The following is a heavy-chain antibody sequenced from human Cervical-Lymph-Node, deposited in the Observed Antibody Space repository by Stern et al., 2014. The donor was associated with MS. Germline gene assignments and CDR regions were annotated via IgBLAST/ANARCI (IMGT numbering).Heavy chain of an antibody. V-gene: IGHV4-59*01. CDR2: IYHSGST. D-gene: IGHD1-26*01. CDR1: GGSISAYY. CDR3: ARSSGSYAIMDY. J-gene: IGHJ4*02. Sequence: VQLEESGPGLVKPSETLSLTCTVSGGSISAYYWNWIRQPPGKGLEWIGYIYHSGSTKYNPSLKSRVTISVDTSKNQFSLKLSSVTAADTAVYYCARSSGSYAIMDYWGQGTLVTVSS.